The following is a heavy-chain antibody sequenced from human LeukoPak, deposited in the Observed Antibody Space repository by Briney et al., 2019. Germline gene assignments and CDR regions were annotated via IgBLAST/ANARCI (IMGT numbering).Heavy chain of an antibody. J-gene: IGHJ4*02. CDR1: GYPFIYYY. D-gene: IGHD3-16*02. CDR2: INPNSGGT. V-gene: IGHV1-2*02. CDR3: ARPARRGGVIVLGY. Sequence: ASVKVSCKAAGYPFIYYYMHWVRQAPGQGLEWMGWINPNSGGTNYAQKFQGRVTMTRDTSISTAYMELSRLRSDDTAVYYCARPARRGGVIVLGYWGQGTLVTVSS.